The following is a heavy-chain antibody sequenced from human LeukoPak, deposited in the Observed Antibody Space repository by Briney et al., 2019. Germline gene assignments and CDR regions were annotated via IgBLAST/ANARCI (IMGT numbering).Heavy chain of an antibody. CDR3: ARDSRWIQLWDAYYFDY. Sequence: GASVTVSCTASGYTFTIYYMHWVRQATGQGLEWMGIINPSGGSTSYAQKFQGRVTMTRDTSTSTVYMELSSLRSEDTAVYYCARDSRWIQLWDAYYFDYWGQGTLVTVS. D-gene: IGHD5-18*01. J-gene: IGHJ4*02. CDR1: GYTFTIYY. V-gene: IGHV1-46*01. CDR2: INPSGGST.